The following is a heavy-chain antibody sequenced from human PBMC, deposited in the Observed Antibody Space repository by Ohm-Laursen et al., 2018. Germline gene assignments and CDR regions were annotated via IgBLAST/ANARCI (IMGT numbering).Heavy chain of an antibody. J-gene: IGHJ4*02. V-gene: IGHV3-23*01. D-gene: IGHD3-22*01. CDR1: GFTFSSYA. CDR2: ISGSGGST. Sequence: SLRLSCAASGFTFSSYAMSWVRQAPGKGLEWVSAISGSGGSTYYADSVKGRFTISRDNSKNTLYLQMNSLRAVDTAVYYCAKDRKGLVVVGADYWGQGTLVTVSS. CDR3: AKDRKGLVVVGADY.